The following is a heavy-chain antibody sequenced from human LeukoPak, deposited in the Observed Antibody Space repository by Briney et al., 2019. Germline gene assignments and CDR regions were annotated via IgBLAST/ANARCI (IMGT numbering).Heavy chain of an antibody. Sequence: SAKVSCKASGGPPTRYAISCVRQAPGQGLEYLGGFIPNFRRTKYAHNFEGRVTITTDETTAYMEFRSLTSEDAAEYDCARAGRDSNYDFDYHMDVWGKGTTVIVSS. CDR1: GGPPTRYA. CDR3: ARAGRDSNYDFDYHMDV. CDR2: FIPNFRRT. D-gene: IGHD3/OR15-3a*01. V-gene: IGHV1-69*05. J-gene: IGHJ6*03.